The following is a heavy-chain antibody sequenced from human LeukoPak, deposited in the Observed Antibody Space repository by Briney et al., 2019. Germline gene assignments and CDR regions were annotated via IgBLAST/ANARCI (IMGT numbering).Heavy chain of an antibody. CDR1: GGSISSYY. J-gene: IGHJ4*02. D-gene: IGHD3-22*01. CDR2: IYYSGST. CDR3: ARDDSSGYYHY. Sequence: SETLSLTCTVSGGSISSYYWSWIRQPPGKGLEWIGSIYYSGSTYYNPSLKSRVTISVDTSKNQFSLKLSSVTAADTAVYYCARDDSSGYYHYWGQGTLVTVSS. V-gene: IGHV4-39*07.